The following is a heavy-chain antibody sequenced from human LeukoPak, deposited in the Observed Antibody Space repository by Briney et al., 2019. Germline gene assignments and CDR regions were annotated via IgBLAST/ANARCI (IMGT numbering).Heavy chain of an antibody. J-gene: IGHJ2*01. CDR1: GFNFNTNY. CDR3: ARAKWGSYWYFDL. D-gene: IGHD2-8*01. V-gene: IGHV3-53*04. CDR2: MYSGEST. Sequence: PGGSLRLSCVASGFNFNTNYLSWVRQAPGKGLEGVSIMYSGESTYYANSVRGRFTISRHDSKNTLYLQMNTLRPEDTALYYCARAKWGSYWYFDLWGRGTLVTVSS.